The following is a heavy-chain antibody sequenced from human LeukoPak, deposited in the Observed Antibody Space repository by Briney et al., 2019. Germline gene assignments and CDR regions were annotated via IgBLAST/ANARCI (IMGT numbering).Heavy chain of an antibody. CDR2: INHSGST. Sequence: SETLSLTCAAYGWTFSGYYWSWIRQPPGKGLEWIGEINHSGSTNYNPSLKSRVTISVDTSKNQFSLKLSSVTAADTAVDYCAGLTGYLLFDYWGQGTLVTVSS. D-gene: IGHD3-9*01. V-gene: IGHV4-34*08. CDR1: GWTFSGYY. CDR3: AGLTGYLLFDY. J-gene: IGHJ4*02.